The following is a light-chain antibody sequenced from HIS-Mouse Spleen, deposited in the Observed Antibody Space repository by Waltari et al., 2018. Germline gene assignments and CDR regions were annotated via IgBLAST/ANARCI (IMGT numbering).Light chain of an antibody. CDR3: NSRDSSGNHVV. CDR1: XLRXYY. CDR2: GKN. J-gene: IGLJ2*01. Sequence: SSELTXDPXXSVAXXQTXRXXCQGXXLRXYYXXXYQXXPGQAPVLAIYGKNNRPSGXPXXXSGSSXXNXXSLXXXGAQAEDEAXYYCNSRDSSGNHVVFGGGTKLTVL. V-gene: IGLV3-19*01.